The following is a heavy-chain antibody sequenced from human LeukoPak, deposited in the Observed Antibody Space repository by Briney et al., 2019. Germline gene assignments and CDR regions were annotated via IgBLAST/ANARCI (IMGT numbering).Heavy chain of an antibody. CDR3: ASGMVATWGYYYYMDV. D-gene: IGHD5-12*01. CDR1: GYSISSGYY. J-gene: IGHJ6*03. CDR2: IYHSGST. Sequence: SETLSLTCTVSGYSISSGYYWGWIRQPPGKGLEWIGRIYHSGSTYYNPSLKSRVTISVDTSKNQFALKLSSVTAADTAVYYCASGMVATWGYYYYMDVWGKGTTVIVSS. V-gene: IGHV4-38-2*02.